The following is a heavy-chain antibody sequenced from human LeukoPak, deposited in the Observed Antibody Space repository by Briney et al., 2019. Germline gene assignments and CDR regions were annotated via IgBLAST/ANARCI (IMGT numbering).Heavy chain of an antibody. D-gene: IGHD3-10*01. Sequence: GASVKVSCKASGYTLTGYYMHWVRQAPGQGLEWMGRINPNSGGTNYAQKFQGRVTMTRDTSISTAYMELSRLRSDDTAVYYCARDKITMVRGPHYYYYGMDVWGQGTTVTVSS. CDR1: GYTLTGYY. J-gene: IGHJ6*02. CDR2: INPNSGGT. V-gene: IGHV1-2*06. CDR3: ARDKITMVRGPHYYYYGMDV.